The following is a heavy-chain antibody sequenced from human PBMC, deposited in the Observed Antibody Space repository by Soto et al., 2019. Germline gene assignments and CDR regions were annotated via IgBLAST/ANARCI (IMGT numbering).Heavy chain of an antibody. J-gene: IGHJ4*02. V-gene: IGHV3-53*01. CDR2: IDSGGIT. D-gene: IGHD2-21*01. Sequence: PGGSLSLSCAASGFTVNSYYMTWVRQAPGKGLERVSVIDSGGITYYADSVKGRFTISRDNSKNTLYLHMDSLRAEDTAVYYCARGRDSLIIFDYWGQGTLVTVSS. CDR1: GFTVNSYY. CDR3: ARGRDSLIIFDY.